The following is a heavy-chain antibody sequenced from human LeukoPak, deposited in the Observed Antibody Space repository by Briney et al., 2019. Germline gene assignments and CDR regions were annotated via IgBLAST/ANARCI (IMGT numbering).Heavy chain of an antibody. Sequence: PSETLSLTCTVSGGSISSSSYYWGWIRQPPGKGLEWIGSIYYSGNTYYSPSLKSRVTISVDTSKNQSSLKLSSVTAADTAVYYCARQSKGIVVITDFQHWGQGTLVTVSS. CDR1: GGSISSSSYY. D-gene: IGHD3-22*01. CDR2: IYYSGNT. J-gene: IGHJ1*01. V-gene: IGHV4-39*01. CDR3: ARQSKGIVVITDFQH.